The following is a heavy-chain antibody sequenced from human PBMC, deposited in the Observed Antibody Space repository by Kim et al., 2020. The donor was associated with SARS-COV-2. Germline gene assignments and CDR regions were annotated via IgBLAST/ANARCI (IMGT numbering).Heavy chain of an antibody. CDR3: ARSRGTHSDTSGFNH. Sequence: ASVKVSCKASGYTFTSYDNNWVRQDTGQGLEWMGWMNPNSGNTGYALKFQGRVTMTRNTLIRTAYMELSSLISADTDVYYCARSRGTHSDTSGFNHWGQ. V-gene: IGHV1-8*01. J-gene: IGHJ4*02. CDR2: MNPNSGNT. CDR1: GYTFTSYD. D-gene: IGHD3-22*01.